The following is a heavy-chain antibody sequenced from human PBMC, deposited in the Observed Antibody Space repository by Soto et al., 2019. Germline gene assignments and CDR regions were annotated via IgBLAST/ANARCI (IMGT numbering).Heavy chain of an antibody. CDR1: VCSSISFYYY. CDR2: IYYSGST. CDR3: DRKEDMAQFEY. V-gene: IGHV4-30-4*01. J-gene: IGHJ4*02. Sequence: SETLSLTCTFSVCSSISFYYYWSFIRQPPGKGLEWIGYIYYSGSTYYNPSLKSRVNISVDTSKNQFSLKLSSVTAADTAVYYCDRKEDMAQFEYWGKGNMVNVSS. D-gene: IGHD2-15*01.